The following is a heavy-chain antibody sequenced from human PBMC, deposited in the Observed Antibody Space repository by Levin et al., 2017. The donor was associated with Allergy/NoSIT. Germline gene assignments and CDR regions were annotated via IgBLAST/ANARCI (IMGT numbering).Heavy chain of an antibody. CDR1: GYTFTSYG. CDR3: ARDGEYGDYARY. J-gene: IGHJ4*02. CDR2: ISAYNGHT. V-gene: IGHV1-18*01. Sequence: GESLKISCKVSGYTFTSYGISWVRQAPGQGLEWMGWISAYNGHTNYAQKLQGRVSMTADTSTSTAQMELRSLRSDDTAVYYCARDGEYGDYARYWGQGTLVTVSS. D-gene: IGHD4-17*01.